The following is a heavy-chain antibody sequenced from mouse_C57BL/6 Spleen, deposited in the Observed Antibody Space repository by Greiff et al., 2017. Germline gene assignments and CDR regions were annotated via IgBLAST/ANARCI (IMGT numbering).Heavy chain of an antibody. CDR1: GYTFTSYW. CDR3: ARRGDEGWYCDV. CDR2: IGPNSGGT. V-gene: IGHV1-72*01. Sequence: QVQLQQPGAELVKPGASVKLSCKASGYTFTSYWMHWVQQRPGRGLEWIGRIGPNSGGTKYNEKVKSKATLTVDKPSSTAYMQLSSLTSEDSAVSYCARRGDEGWYCDVWGTGTTDSVST. J-gene: IGHJ1*03.